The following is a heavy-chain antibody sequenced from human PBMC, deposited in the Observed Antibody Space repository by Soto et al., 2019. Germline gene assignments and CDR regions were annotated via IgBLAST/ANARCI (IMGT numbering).Heavy chain of an antibody. CDR1: GFRFTSYG. Sequence: QVQLVQSGAEVKKPGASVKVSCKASGFRFTSYGITWVRQAPGQGLEWMGWISAYNGNTNYAQKLQGRVSMTTDTSXXKAYMELRSLRSDDTAVYYCARDPMVRGDYYGMDVWGQGTTVTVSS. CDR2: ISAYNGNT. D-gene: IGHD3-10*01. V-gene: IGHV1-18*01. J-gene: IGHJ6*02. CDR3: ARDPMVRGDYYGMDV.